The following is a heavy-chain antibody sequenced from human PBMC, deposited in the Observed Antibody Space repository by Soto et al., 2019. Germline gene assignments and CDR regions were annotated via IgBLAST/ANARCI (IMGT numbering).Heavy chain of an antibody. J-gene: IGHJ6*02. D-gene: IGHD2-2*01. CDR3: TRPNKVVPAAKGGIDYYYYYGMDV. CDR2: INTNTGNP. Sequence: ASVKVSCKASGYTFTSYAMNWVRQAPGQGLEWVGWINTNTGNPTYAQGFTGRFVFSLDTSVSTAYLQMNSLKTEDTAVYYCTRPNKVVPAAKGGIDYYYYYGMDVWGQGTTVTVSS. CDR1: GYTFTSYA. V-gene: IGHV7-4-1*02.